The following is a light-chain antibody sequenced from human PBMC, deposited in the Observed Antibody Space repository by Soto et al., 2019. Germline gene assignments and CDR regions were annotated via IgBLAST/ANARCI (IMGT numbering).Light chain of an antibody. J-gene: IGKJ1*01. V-gene: IGKV3-15*01. CDR2: GAS. Sequence: EIVMTQSPATLSVSPGERATLSCRASQSVSSTLAWYQQKPCQAPRLLIYGASTRATGIPARFSVSGSGTEFTLTISSLQSEDFAIYYCQQYIYWPWTFGQGTQVELK. CDR3: QQYIYWPWT. CDR1: QSVSST.